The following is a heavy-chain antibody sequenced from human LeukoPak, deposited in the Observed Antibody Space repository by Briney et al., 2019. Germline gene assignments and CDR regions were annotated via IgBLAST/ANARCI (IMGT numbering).Heavy chain of an antibody. J-gene: IGHJ6*04. CDR2: ISYDGSNK. D-gene: IGHD2-2*01. V-gene: IGHV3-30*04. Sequence: GGSLRLSCAASGFTFSSYAMHWVRQAPGKGLEWVAVISYDGSNKYYADSVKGRFTISRGNSKNTLYLQMNSLRAEDTAVYYCARAGCSSTSCVNYYYGMDVWGKGTTVTVSS. CDR3: ARAGCSSTSCVNYYYGMDV. CDR1: GFTFSSYA.